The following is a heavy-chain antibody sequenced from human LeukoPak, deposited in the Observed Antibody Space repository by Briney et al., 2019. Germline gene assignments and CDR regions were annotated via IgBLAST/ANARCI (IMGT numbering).Heavy chain of an antibody. CDR2: IYHSGST. Sequence: KPSETLSLTCAVYGGSFSGYYWSWIRQPPGKGLEWIGSIYHSGSTYYNPSLKSRVTISVDTSKNQFSLKLSSVTAADTAVYYCAREGPTSYYMDVWGKGTTVTVSS. J-gene: IGHJ6*03. CDR3: AREGPTSYYMDV. CDR1: GGSFSGYY. V-gene: IGHV4-34*01.